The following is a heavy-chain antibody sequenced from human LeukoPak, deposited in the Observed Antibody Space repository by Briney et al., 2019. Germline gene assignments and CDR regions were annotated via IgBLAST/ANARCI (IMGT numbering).Heavy chain of an antibody. CDR1: GYTFTSYG. V-gene: IGHV1-18*01. CDR3: ARDPANYDILTGYYRDFDY. D-gene: IGHD3-9*01. Sequence: ASVQVSCKASGYTFTSYGISWVRQAPGQGLEGMGWISAYNGNTNYAQKLQGRVTMTTDTSTSTPYMELRSLRSDDTAVYYCARDPANYDILTGYYRDFDYWGQGTLVTVSS. CDR2: ISAYNGNT. J-gene: IGHJ4*02.